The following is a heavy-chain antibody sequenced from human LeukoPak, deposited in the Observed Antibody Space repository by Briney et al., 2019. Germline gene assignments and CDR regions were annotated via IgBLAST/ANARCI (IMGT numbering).Heavy chain of an antibody. D-gene: IGHD2-2*01. J-gene: IGHJ6*02. CDR3: ARDCSSSCSPYYGMDV. CDR2: IHSGGTT. V-gene: IGHV3-53*01. Sequence: GGSLRLSCAASGFTFSSNYMSRVRQAPGKGLEWVSLIHSGGTTNYVDSVKGRFTISRDNSRNTLYLQMNSLRAEDTAVYYCARDCSSSCSPYYGMDVWGQGTTVTVSS. CDR1: GFTFSSNY.